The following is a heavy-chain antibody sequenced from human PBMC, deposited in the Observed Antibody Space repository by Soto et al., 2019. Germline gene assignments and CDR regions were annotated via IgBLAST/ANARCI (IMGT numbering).Heavy chain of an antibody. CDR3: AKVVVGATSHSDFDS. J-gene: IGHJ4*02. Sequence: SETLSLTCTVSGGSIANNNYFWGWVRQPPGKGLEWIGSAAYSGGTYRNPSLKSRVTVSVDTSKNQFSLKLTSVTAADTAVYYCAKVVVGATSHSDFDSWGQGTLVTVSS. V-gene: IGHV4-39*01. CDR1: GGSIANNNYF. D-gene: IGHD2-15*01. CDR2: AAYSGGT.